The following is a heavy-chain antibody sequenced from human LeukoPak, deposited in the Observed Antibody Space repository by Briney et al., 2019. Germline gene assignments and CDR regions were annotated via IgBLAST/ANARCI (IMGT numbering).Heavy chain of an antibody. Sequence: PGGSLRLSCAASGFTFSDYYMSWIRQAPGKGLEWVSHISSSSRYTNYADSVKDRFTISRDNSKNTLYLQMNSLRAEDTAVYYCAKETVVVVAATPDAFDIWGQGTMVTVSS. CDR3: AKETVVVVAATPDAFDI. V-gene: IGHV3-11*05. D-gene: IGHD2-15*01. CDR1: GFTFSDYY. CDR2: ISSSSRYT. J-gene: IGHJ3*02.